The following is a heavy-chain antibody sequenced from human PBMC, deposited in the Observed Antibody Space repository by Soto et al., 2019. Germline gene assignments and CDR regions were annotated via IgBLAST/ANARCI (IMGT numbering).Heavy chain of an antibody. D-gene: IGHD4-17*01. J-gene: IGHJ6*03. CDR2: INHSGST. CDR1: GGSFSGYY. V-gene: IGHV4-34*01. Sequence: PSETLSLTCAVYGGSFSGYYWSWIRQPPGKGLEWIGEINHSGSTNYNPSLKSRVTISVDTSKNQFSLKLSSVTAADTAVYYCARVGPIRTPTVTRYYYYYMEVWGKWTTVTVSS. CDR3: ARVGPIRTPTVTRYYYYYMEV.